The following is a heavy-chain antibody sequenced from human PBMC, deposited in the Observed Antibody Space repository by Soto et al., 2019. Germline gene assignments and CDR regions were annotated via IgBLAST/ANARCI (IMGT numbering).Heavy chain of an antibody. CDR1: GFTFSSYA. CDR2: ISGSGGST. Sequence: PGGSLRLSCAASGFTFSSYAMSWVRQAPGKRLERVSAISGSGGSTYYADSVKGRFTISRDNSKNTLYLQMNSLRAEDTAVYYCAKDKSDYYYDSSGYRLYDYWGQGTLVTVSS. V-gene: IGHV3-23*01. J-gene: IGHJ4*02. CDR3: AKDKSDYYYDSSGYRLYDY. D-gene: IGHD3-22*01.